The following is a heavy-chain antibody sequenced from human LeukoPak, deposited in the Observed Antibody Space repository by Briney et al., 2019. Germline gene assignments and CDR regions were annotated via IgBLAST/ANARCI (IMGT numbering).Heavy chain of an antibody. CDR1: GASISSSPYY. V-gene: IGHV4-39*01. J-gene: IGHJ4*02. CDR2: IYYSGST. CDR3: ARHAIFMYYFDY. D-gene: IGHD3-9*01. Sequence: SETLSLTCTVSGASISSSPYYWGWIRQPPGKGLEWIGTIYYSGSTFYNPSLKSRVTISVDTSMHHFSLKLTSVTAAGTAMYYCARHAIFMYYFDYWGQGTLVTVSS.